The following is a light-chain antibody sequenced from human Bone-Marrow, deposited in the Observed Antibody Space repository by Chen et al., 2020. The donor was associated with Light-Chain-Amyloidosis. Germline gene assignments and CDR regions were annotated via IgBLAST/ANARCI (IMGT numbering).Light chain of an antibody. CDR1: SSDVGGYNF. CDR2: DVS. CDR3: SSKTRSATLYV. Sequence: QSPRTRPASGPGSPGQSTPIPGPGTSSDVGGYNFVSWYQHHPGKAPKLMIYDVSNRPSGVSNRFSGSKSGNTASLTISGLQAEDEADYYCSSKTRSATLYVFGIGTKVTVL. V-gene: IGLV2-14*03. J-gene: IGLJ1*01.